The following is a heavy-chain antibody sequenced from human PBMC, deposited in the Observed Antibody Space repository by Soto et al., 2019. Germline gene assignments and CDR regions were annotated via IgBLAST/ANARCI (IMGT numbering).Heavy chain of an antibody. V-gene: IGHV4-30-2*01. CDR2: IFHSGST. J-gene: IGHJ4*02. Sequence: QLQLQESGSGLVKPSQTLSLTCAVSGGSISSGGYSWSWIRQPPGKGLELIGYIFHSGSTYYNPSLKSRVTISVDRSKNQFSLKLSSVTAADTAVYYCARSSGWYGEFDYWGQGTLVTVSS. CDR1: GGSISSGGYS. D-gene: IGHD6-19*01. CDR3: ARSSGWYGEFDY.